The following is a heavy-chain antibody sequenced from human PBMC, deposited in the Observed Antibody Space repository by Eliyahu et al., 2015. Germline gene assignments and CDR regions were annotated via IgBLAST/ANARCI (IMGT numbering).Heavy chain of an antibody. Sequence: QVQLVESGGGVVQPGRSXRLSCAAXGFTYASYGMQWVRQAPGKGLGWVAVIWYDGSEKYYVESVKGRFTISRDNSKNTLYLEMNSLRAEDTAVYYCARVREGYNYGVDYWGQGTLVTVPS. V-gene: IGHV3-33*01. J-gene: IGHJ4*02. CDR1: GFTYASYG. D-gene: IGHD5-18*01. CDR2: IWYDGSEK. CDR3: ARVREGYNYGVDY.